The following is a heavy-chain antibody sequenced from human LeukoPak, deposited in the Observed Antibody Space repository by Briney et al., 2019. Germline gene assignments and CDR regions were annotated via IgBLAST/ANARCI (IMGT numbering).Heavy chain of an antibody. V-gene: IGHV3-64*01. CDR3: ARAKGSIRYFDWLSPVLDY. Sequence: GGSLRLSCAASGITFSSYAMHWVRQAPGKGLEYVSAISSNGGSTYYANSVKGRFTISRDNSKNTLYLQMGSLRAEGMAVYYCARAKGSIRYFDWLSPVLDYWGQGTLVTVSS. CDR1: GITFSSYA. J-gene: IGHJ4*02. CDR2: ISSNGGST. D-gene: IGHD3-9*01.